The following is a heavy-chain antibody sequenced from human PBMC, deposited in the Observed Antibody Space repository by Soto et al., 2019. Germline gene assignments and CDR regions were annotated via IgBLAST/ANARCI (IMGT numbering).Heavy chain of an antibody. V-gene: IGHV4-61*01. D-gene: IGHD4-17*01. J-gene: IGHJ4*02. CDR1: GASVRSGSYY. Sequence: SETLSLTXTVSGASVRSGSYYWSWVRQPPGRGLEWIGYIYDTGTTNYNPSLKSRVTMSVDTSKNQFSLKLNSLTAADTAVYYCARVEDYGDYFDYWGQGTLVTVSS. CDR3: ARVEDYGDYFDY. CDR2: IYDTGTT.